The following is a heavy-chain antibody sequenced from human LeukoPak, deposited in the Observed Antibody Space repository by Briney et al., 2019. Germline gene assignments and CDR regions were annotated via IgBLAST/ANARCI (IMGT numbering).Heavy chain of an antibody. CDR3: VRDFMAMGGNTAYLHY. Sequence: PGGSLRLSCAASGFTFSEYSMNWVRQAPGKGLEWVSSISRNSRHVYYGGSVWGRFTISRDDARNSLFLEMNSLRAEDMAVYYCVRDFMAMGGNTAYLHYWGQGTLVTVSS. D-gene: IGHD1-26*01. CDR2: ISRNSRHV. V-gene: IGHV3-21*01. J-gene: IGHJ1*01. CDR1: GFTFSEYS.